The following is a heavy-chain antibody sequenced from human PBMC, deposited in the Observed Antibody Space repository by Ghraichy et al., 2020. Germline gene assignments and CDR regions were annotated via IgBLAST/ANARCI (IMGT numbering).Heavy chain of an antibody. J-gene: IGHJ6*02. V-gene: IGHV1-69*04. CDR2: IIPILGIA. D-gene: IGHD3-3*01. CDR1: GGTFSSYA. CDR3: ARANRPLFWSGYPELNYYGMDV. Sequence: SVKVSCKASGGTFSSYAISWVRQAPGQGLEWMGRIIPILGIANYAQKFQGRVTITADKSTSTAYMELSSLRSEDTAVYYCARANRPLFWSGYPELNYYGMDVWGQGTTVTVSS.